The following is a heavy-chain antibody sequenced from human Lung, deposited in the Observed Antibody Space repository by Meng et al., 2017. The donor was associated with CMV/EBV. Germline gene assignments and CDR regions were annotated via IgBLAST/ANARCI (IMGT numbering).Heavy chain of an antibody. CDR2: IHSSGST. CDR3: ARASYGSGSPLGESWFDP. V-gene: IGHV4-31*03. D-gene: IGHD3-10*01. CDR1: GGSISSGCYY. Sequence: QGQSHQSDHGLVKPYQPLSLTCTVSGGSISSGCYYWSWIRQHPGKGLEWIGYIHSSGSTYYNPSLRSRLTISVDTSKNQFSLKLSSVTAADTAVYYCARASYGSGSPLGESWFDPWGQGTLVTVSS. J-gene: IGHJ5*02.